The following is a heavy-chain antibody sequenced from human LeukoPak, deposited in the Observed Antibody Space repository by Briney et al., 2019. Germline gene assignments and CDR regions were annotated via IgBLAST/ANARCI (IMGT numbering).Heavy chain of an antibody. V-gene: IGHV3-7*01. CDR2: INQDASVK. D-gene: IGHD3-22*01. J-gene: IGHJ4*02. Sequence: PGGSLRLSCAAPGFTFGSYWMTWVRQTPGKGLEWVANINQDASVKQYLDSVKGRFTISRDNAKNSLYLQMNSLRAEDTAVYYCAAPDYYDSSGYDFDYWGQGTLVTVSS. CDR1: GFTFGSYW. CDR3: AAPDYYDSSGYDFDY.